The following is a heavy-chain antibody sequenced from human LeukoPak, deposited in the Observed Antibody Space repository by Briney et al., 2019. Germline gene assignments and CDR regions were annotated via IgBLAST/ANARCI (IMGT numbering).Heavy chain of an antibody. CDR2: IFPGDSDT. Sequence: PGESLKISCNGSGYXFTSYGICWVRQIPGKGLEWMGIIFPGDSDTRYSPSFQGQVTISADKSSGIAYLQWSSLKASDTAMYYCTKGANGHSFDYWGQGTPVTVSS. CDR3: TKGANGHSFDY. V-gene: IGHV5-51*01. D-gene: IGHD2-8*01. J-gene: IGHJ4*02. CDR1: GYXFTSYG.